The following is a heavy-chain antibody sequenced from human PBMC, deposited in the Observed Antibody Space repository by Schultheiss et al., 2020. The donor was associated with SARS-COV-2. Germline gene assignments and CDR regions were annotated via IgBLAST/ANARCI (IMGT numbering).Heavy chain of an antibody. Sequence: GSLRLSCAASGFTFSSYAMSWIRQPPGKGLEWIGYIYYSGSTNYNPSLKSRVTISVDTSKNQFSLKLSSVTAADTAVYYCARDEYGSGRKRSAFDIWGQGTMVTVSS. V-gene: IGHV4-59*01. J-gene: IGHJ3*02. CDR2: IYYSGST. CDR1: GFTFSSYA. CDR3: ARDEYGSGRKRSAFDI. D-gene: IGHD3-10*01.